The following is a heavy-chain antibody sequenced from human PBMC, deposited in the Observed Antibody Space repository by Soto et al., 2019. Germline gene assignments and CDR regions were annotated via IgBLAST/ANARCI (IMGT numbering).Heavy chain of an antibody. Sequence: QVQLQESGPGLVKPSETLSLTCTVSGGSISSSYWSWIRQPPGKGLEWIGYVYNSGGTNYNPSLKSRVTISVDTSKNQCSLKLSSVTAADTAMYFCAGASSSSWVEFDCWGQGTLVTVSS. CDR1: GGSISSSY. J-gene: IGHJ4*02. CDR2: VYNSGGT. V-gene: IGHV4-59*01. CDR3: AGASSSSWVEFDC. D-gene: IGHD6-13*01.